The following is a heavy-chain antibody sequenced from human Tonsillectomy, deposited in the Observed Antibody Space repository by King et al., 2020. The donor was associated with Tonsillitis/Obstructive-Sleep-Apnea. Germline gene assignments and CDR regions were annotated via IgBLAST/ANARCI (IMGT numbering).Heavy chain of an antibody. D-gene: IGHD2-2*03. J-gene: IGHJ3*02. CDR2: IKQDGSEK. V-gene: IGHV3-7*01. CDR3: ARVGYCTGTSCYSSTFDI. Sequence: VQLVESGGGLVQPGGSLRLSCAASGFTFSSYWMSWVRQAPGKGLEWMANIKQDGSEKYYVDSVKGRFTISRDNAKNSLYLQMNSLRAEDTAVHYCARVGYCTGTSCYSSTFDIWGQGTMVTVSS. CDR1: GFTFSSYW.